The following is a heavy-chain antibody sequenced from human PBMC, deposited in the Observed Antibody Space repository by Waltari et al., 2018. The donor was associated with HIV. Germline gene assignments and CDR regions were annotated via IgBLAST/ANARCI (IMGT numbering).Heavy chain of an antibody. V-gene: IGHV1-2*02. Sequence: QVQLLQSGAEVKKPGAAVKVACKASGYTFSAYYIHWVRQAPGQGLELMGGVYPNTGDTNFAQKFQGRVTMARDASIRTVSMELSRLRSDDTAVYYCVRQMTFYDAFDIWGQGTLVTVSA. CDR2: VYPNTGDT. CDR3: VRQMTFYDAFDI. CDR1: GYTFSAYY. J-gene: IGHJ3*02.